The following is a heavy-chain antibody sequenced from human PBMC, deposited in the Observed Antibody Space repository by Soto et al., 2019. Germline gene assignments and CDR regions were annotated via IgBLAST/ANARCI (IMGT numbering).Heavy chain of an antibody. Sequence: GESLKISCAASGFTFDDYTMHWVRQAPGKGLEWVSLISWDGGSTYYADSVKGRFTISRDNSKNSLYLQMNSLRTEDTALYYCAKGTFSGPLDYWGQGTLVTVSS. CDR1: GFTFDDYT. V-gene: IGHV3-43*01. CDR3: AKGTFSGPLDY. J-gene: IGHJ4*02. D-gene: IGHD1-1*01. CDR2: ISWDGGST.